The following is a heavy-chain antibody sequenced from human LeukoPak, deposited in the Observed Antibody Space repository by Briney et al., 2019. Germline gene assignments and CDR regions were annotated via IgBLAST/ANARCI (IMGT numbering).Heavy chain of an antibody. J-gene: IGHJ4*02. V-gene: IGHV4-61*02. D-gene: IGHD6-13*01. Sequence: SETLSLTCTVSGGSISSGSYYWSWIRQPAGKGLEWIGRIYTSGSTNYNPSLKSRVTISVDTSKNQFSLKLSSVTAADTAVYYCARGPAEFDYWGQGTLVTVSS. CDR2: IYTSGST. CDR1: GGSISSGSYY. CDR3: ARGPAEFDY.